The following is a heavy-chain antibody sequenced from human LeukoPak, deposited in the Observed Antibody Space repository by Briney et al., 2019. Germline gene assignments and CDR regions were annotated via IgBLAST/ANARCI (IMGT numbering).Heavy chain of an antibody. V-gene: IGHV3-21*01. CDR3: ARKVGKYSGWYNY. D-gene: IGHD6-19*01. Sequence: PGGSLRLSCAASGFTFSSYSMNWVRQAPGTGLEWVSSISSTSTYIYYADSVKGRFTISRDNAKNSLYLQMNSLRAEDTAMYYCARKVGKYSGWYNYWGQGTLVTVSS. CDR2: ISSTSTYI. J-gene: IGHJ4*02. CDR1: GFTFSSYS.